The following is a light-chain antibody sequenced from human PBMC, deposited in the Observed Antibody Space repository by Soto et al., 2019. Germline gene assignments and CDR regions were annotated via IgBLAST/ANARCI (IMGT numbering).Light chain of an antibody. V-gene: IGKV3-15*01. Sequence: EIVMMQSPSPPSVSPGERATLSCRASQSVNGNLAWYQQKPGQDPRLLIYGPSTSSTGIPARFSGSGSGTEFTLTIRGLQSEDFALSFCQQYKSWPITFGQGTRLEIK. CDR2: GPS. CDR3: QQYKSWPIT. CDR1: QSVNGN. J-gene: IGKJ5*01.